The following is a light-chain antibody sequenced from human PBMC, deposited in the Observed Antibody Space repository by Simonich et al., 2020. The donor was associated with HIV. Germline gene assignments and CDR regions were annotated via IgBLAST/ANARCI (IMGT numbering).Light chain of an antibody. CDR1: SSNIGSNT. CDR2: RKN. J-gene: IGLJ2*01. Sequence: QSVLTQPPSASGTPGQRVTISCSGSSSNIGSNTVNWYQQLPGTAPKPLIYRKNQRPSGVPDRVSGSKSGTSASLAIRGLRSEDEADYYCAAWDDSLKGLVFGGGTKLTVL. CDR3: AAWDDSLKGLV. V-gene: IGLV1-44*01.